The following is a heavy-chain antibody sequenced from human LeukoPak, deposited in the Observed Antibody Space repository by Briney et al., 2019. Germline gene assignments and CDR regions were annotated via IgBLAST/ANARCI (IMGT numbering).Heavy chain of an antibody. Sequence: SQTLSLTCTVSGGSISSGDYYWSWIRQPPGKGLEWIGYIYYSGSTYYNPSLKSRVTISVDTSKNQFSLKLSSVTAADTAVYYCAREAGVVNNNGVDYWGQGTLVTVSS. CDR2: IYYSGST. CDR3: AREAGVVNNNGVDY. J-gene: IGHJ4*02. V-gene: IGHV4-30-4*01. CDR1: GGSISSGDYY. D-gene: IGHD3-3*01.